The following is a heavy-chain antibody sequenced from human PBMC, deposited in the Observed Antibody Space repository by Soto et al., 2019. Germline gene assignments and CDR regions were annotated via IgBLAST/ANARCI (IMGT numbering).Heavy chain of an antibody. J-gene: IGHJ4*02. Sequence: QVQLVESGGGVVQPGRSLRLSCAASGFTFSSYAMHWVRQAPGKGLEWVAVISYDGSNKYYADSVKGRFTISRDNSKNTLELAINSLRAEDTAGYYCAREQNGGSGWFQAVLDYWGQGTLVTVSS. D-gene: IGHD6-19*01. CDR3: AREQNGGSGWFQAVLDY. V-gene: IGHV3-30-3*01. CDR2: ISYDGSNK. CDR1: GFTFSSYA.